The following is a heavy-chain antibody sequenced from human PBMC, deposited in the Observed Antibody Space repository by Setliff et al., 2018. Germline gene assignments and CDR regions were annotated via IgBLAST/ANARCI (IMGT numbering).Heavy chain of an antibody. D-gene: IGHD3-10*01. CDR1: GDSISDYH. Sequence: SETLSLTCRVSGDSISDYHWSWIRQPPGKGLEWIGSIHYSGSTYYNPSLKSRVTIFVDTSKNQFSLKLSSVTAADTAIYYCARTYYYASGRSGYYYYYYYMDVWGKGTTVTVS. CDR3: ARTYYYASGRSGYYYYYYYMDV. CDR2: IHYSGST. V-gene: IGHV4-38-2*02. J-gene: IGHJ6*03.